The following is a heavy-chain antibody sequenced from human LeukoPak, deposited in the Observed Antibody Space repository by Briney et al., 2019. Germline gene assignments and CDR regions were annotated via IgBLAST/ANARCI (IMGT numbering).Heavy chain of an antibody. J-gene: IGHJ4*02. V-gene: IGHV4-38-2*02. D-gene: IGHD4-23*01. CDR3: ARVSRGNSVGGDY. CDR1: GYSISSDYY. CDR2: IYHSGIT. Sequence: SETLSLTCTVSGYSISSDYYWGWIRQPPGKGLEWIGSIYHSGITYYNPSLKSRVTISLDTSKNQFSLKLSSVTAADTAMYYCARVSRGNSVGGDYWGQGTLVTVSS.